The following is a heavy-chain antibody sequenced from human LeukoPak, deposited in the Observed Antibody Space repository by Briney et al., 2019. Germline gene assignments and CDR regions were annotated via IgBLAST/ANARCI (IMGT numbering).Heavy chain of an antibody. V-gene: IGHV3-53*01. Sequence: GGSLRLSCAASGFTVSSNYMTWVRQAPGKGLEWVSVIYSGGNTYYADSVKGRFTISRDNSKNTLYLQMNSLRAEDTAVYYCARGDNWGYFDYWGQGTLVTVSS. CDR3: ARGDNWGYFDY. J-gene: IGHJ4*02. D-gene: IGHD7-27*01. CDR2: IYSGGNT. CDR1: GFTVSSNY.